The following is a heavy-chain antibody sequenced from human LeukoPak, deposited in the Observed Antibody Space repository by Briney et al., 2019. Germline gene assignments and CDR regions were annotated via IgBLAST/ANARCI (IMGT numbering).Heavy chain of an antibody. Sequence: GESLKISCKGSGYSFTSYWIGWVRQMPGKGLEWMGIIYSGDSDTRYSPSSQGQVTISADKSISTAYLQWSSLKASDTAMYYCARHRWPGSGPVDYWGQGTLVTVSS. J-gene: IGHJ4*02. CDR1: GYSFTSYW. CDR3: ARHRWPGSGPVDY. CDR2: IYSGDSDT. V-gene: IGHV5-51*01. D-gene: IGHD3-10*01.